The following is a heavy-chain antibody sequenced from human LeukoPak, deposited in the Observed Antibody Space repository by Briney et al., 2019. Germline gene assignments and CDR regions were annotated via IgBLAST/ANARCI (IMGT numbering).Heavy chain of an antibody. CDR2: ISYDGSNK. CDR3: ARVSGGLRSGFDY. J-gene: IGHJ4*02. V-gene: IGHV3-30*03. Sequence: GGSLRLSCAASGFTFNSFGMHWVRQAPGKGLEWVAVISYDGSNKYYADSVKGRFTISRDNSKNTLYLQMNSLRAEDTAVYYCARVSGGLRSGFDYWGQGTLVTVSS. D-gene: IGHD2-15*01. CDR1: GFTFNSFG.